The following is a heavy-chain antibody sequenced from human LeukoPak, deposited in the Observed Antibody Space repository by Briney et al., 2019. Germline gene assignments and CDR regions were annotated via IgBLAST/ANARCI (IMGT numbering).Heavy chain of an antibody. V-gene: IGHV4-59*01. Sequence: PSETLSLTCTDYWNWIRQPPGKGLEWIGYVFYSGSTNYNPSLKSRVTISVDTSKNQFSLKLTSVTAADTALYYCARGAVTYDAFDIWGQGTMVTVSS. J-gene: IGHJ3*02. CDR3: ARGAVTYDAFDI. D-gene: IGHD2-21*02. CDR2: VFYSGST. CDR1: Y.